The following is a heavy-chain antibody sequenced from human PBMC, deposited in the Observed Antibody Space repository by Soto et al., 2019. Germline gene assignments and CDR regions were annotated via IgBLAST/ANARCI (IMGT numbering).Heavy chain of an antibody. Sequence: QGQLVESGGGVVQPGRSLRLSCAASGFAFSNHGMHRVRQAPGKGLEWLAVIVREGSEKFYADSVKGRFTISRDNSKNTLYLEMSSLRAEDTAVYYCARDDDYDDNGLDLWGQGTLVTVSS. CDR1: GFAFSNHG. D-gene: IGHD4-17*01. CDR3: ARDDDYDDNGLDL. J-gene: IGHJ4*02. V-gene: IGHV3-33*01. CDR2: IVREGSEK.